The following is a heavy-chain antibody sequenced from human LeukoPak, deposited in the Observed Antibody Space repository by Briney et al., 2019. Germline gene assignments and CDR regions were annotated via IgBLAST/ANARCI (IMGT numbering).Heavy chain of an antibody. J-gene: IGHJ3*02. V-gene: IGHV3-30-3*01. CDR2: TSYDGSNR. D-gene: IGHD6-19*01. CDR3: ASHGGKQWLVDAFDI. CDR1: GFTFSSYA. Sequence: GGSLRLSCAASGFTFSSYAMHWVRQAPGKGLEWVAGTSYDGSNRNYADSVRGRFTISRDNSKNTLFLQMNSLRVDDTAVYYCASHGGKQWLVDAFDIWGQGTMVTVSS.